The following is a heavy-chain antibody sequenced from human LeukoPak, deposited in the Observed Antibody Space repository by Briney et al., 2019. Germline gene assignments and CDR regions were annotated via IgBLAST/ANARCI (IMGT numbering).Heavy chain of an antibody. CDR1: GFIFSSYG. D-gene: IGHD5-12*01. J-gene: IGHJ4*02. CDR2: ISYDGSNK. V-gene: IGHV3-30*18. Sequence: PGRSLRLSCAASGFIFSSYGMHWVRQSPGKGLEWVAVISYDGSNKYYADSVKGRFTISRDNSKNTLYLQMNSLRAEDTAVYYCAKDFDYSGYDLGYWGQGTLVTVSS. CDR3: AKDFDYSGYDLGY.